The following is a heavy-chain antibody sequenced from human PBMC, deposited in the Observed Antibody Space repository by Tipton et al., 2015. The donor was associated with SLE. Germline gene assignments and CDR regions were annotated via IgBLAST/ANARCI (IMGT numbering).Heavy chain of an antibody. Sequence: SLRLSCAASGFTFSSYAMHWVRQAPGKGLEWVAVISYDGSNKYYADSVKGRFTTSRDNSKNTLYLQMNSLRAEDTAVYYCAREGVTYYYYMDVWGKGTTVTVSS. CDR3: AREGVTYYYYMDV. D-gene: IGHD2-21*02. V-gene: IGHV3-30*04. CDR2: ISYDGSNK. J-gene: IGHJ6*03. CDR1: GFTFSSYA.